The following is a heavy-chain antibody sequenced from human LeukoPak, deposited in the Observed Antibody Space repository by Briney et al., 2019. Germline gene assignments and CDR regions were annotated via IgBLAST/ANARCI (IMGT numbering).Heavy chain of an antibody. CDR1: GGTFSSYA. CDR3: ARDYSSGWPDALDI. CDR2: IIPIFGTA. D-gene: IGHD6-19*01. V-gene: IGHV1-69*05. J-gene: IGHJ3*02. Sequence: GASVKVSCKASGGTFSSYAISWVRQAPGQGLEWMGGIIPIFGTANYAQKFQGRVTITTDESTSTAYMELSSLRSEDTAAYYCARDYSSGWPDALDIWGQGTMVTVSS.